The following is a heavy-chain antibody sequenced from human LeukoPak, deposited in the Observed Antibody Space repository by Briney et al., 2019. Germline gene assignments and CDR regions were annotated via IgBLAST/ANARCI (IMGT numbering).Heavy chain of an antibody. CDR2: IYWDDDK. CDR1: GFSLSTSGVN. D-gene: IGHD3-22*01. V-gene: IGHV2-5*02. Sequence: SGPTLVKPTQTLTLTRTFSGFSLSTSGVNVGWIRQPPGKALEWLALIYWDDDKRYSPSPKSRLTITKDTSKNQVVLSLTNMDPVDTATYYCVYRRSSGGYFDFWGQGTLVTVSS. J-gene: IGHJ4*02. CDR3: VYRRSSGGYFDF.